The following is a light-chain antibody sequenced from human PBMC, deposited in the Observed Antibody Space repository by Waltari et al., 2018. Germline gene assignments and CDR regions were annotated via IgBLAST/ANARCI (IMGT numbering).Light chain of an antibody. J-gene: IGLJ3*02. V-gene: IGLV4-69*01. Sequence: QLVLTQPPSASASLGASVKLTCTLSSVRSTNIISWRQQQPEKGPRFLMNVKSDGSHSKGVGIPDRFSGSSSGAERYLTISGLESEDEADYYGQTGGHGTWVFGGGTRLAVL. CDR2: VKSDGSH. CDR3: QTGGHGTWV. CDR1: SVRSTNI.